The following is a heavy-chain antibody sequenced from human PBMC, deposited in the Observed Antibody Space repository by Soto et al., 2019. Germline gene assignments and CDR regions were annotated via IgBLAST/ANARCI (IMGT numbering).Heavy chain of an antibody. CDR1: GFTFSSYG. V-gene: IGHV3-30*18. CDR3: AKDEAVRGVEPIDY. J-gene: IGHJ4*02. D-gene: IGHD3-10*01. Sequence: QVQLVESGGGVVQPGRSPRLSCAASGFTFSSYGMHWVRQAPGKGLEWVAVISYDGSNKYYADSVKGRFTISRDNSKNTLYLQMNSLRAEDTAVYYCAKDEAVRGVEPIDYWGQGTLVTASS. CDR2: ISYDGSNK.